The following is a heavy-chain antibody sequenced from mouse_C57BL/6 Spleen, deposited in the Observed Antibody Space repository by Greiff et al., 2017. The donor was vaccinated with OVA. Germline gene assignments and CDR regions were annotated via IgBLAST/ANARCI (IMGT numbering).Heavy chain of an antibody. CDR2: IYPGSGNT. CDR3: ARSNYGSPWFAY. J-gene: IGHJ3*01. CDR1: GYSFTSYY. D-gene: IGHD1-1*01. V-gene: IGHV1-66*01. Sequence: QVQLQQSGPELVKPGASVKISCKASGYSFTSYYIHWVKQRPGQGLEWIGWIYPGSGNTKYNEKFKGKATLTADTSSSTAYMQLSSLTSEDSAVYYCARSNYGSPWFAYWGQGTLVTVSA.